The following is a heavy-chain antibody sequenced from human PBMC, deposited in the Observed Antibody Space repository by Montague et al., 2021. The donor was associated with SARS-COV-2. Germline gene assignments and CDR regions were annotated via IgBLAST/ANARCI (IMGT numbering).Heavy chain of an antibody. D-gene: IGHD2-2*01. J-gene: IGHJ6*02. CDR2: ISHSGST. V-gene: IGHV4-34*01. Sequence: SETLSLTCARLGACLSGYDWSSTRLNPRDEREWIAEISHSGSTSYNPSLKSRVTISVDTSKNQFSLKLSSATAADTAVYYCARVPYRLLFVPRYYGMDVWGQGTTVTVSS. CDR3: ARVPYRLLFVPRYYGMDV. CDR1: GACLSGYD.